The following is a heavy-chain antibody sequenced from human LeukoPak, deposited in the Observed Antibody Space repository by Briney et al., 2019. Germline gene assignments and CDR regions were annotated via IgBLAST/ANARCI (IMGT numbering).Heavy chain of an antibody. CDR3: AKNTAAGYINWFDP. V-gene: IGHV3-23*01. CDR2: ISGSGGST. J-gene: IGHJ5*02. CDR1: GFTFSSYA. D-gene: IGHD6-13*01. Sequence: GGSLRLSCAASGFTFSSYAMSWARQAPGKGLEWVSAISGSGGSTYYADSVKGRFTISRDNSKNTLYLQMNSLRAEDTAVYYCAKNTAAGYINWFDPWGQGTLVTVSS.